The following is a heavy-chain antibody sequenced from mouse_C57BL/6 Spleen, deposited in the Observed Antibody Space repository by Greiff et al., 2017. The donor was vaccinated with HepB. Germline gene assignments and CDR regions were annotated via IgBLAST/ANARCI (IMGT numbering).Heavy chain of an antibody. V-gene: IGHV5-9*01. CDR3: ARLGGYYWYFDV. Sequence: EVKVVESGGGLVKPGGSLKLSCAASGFTFSSYTMSWVRQTPEKRLEWVATISGGGGNTYYPDSVKGRFTISRDNAKNTLYLQMSSLRSEDTALYYCARLGGYYWYFDVWGTGTTVTVSS. CDR1: GFTFSSYT. D-gene: IGHD1-1*02. J-gene: IGHJ1*03. CDR2: ISGGGGNT.